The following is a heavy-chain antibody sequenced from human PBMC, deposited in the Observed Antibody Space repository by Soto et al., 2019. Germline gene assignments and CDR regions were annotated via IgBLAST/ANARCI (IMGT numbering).Heavy chain of an antibody. D-gene: IGHD3-16*01. CDR1: GGSLSSGGYY. J-gene: IGHJ4*02. CDR3: AVGYYDYVWGSVRFDY. CDR2: IYYSGRP. V-gene: IGHV4-31*03. Sequence: QVQLQESGPGLVKPSQTLSLTCTVSGGSLSSGGYYWTWIRPPPGTGLEWIGYIYYSGRPYYNPSLKRRVTVSGDTSNNRCAVKLSSVSAGDTAVYYCAVGYYDYVWGSVRFDYWGQGTLVTVSS.